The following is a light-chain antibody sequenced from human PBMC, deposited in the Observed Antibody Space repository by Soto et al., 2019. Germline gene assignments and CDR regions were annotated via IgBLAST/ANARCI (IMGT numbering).Light chain of an antibody. V-gene: IGKV3-15*01. CDR3: QQYNNWPFT. Sequence: EIVMTQSPATLSVSPGESATLSCRASQSISNNLAWYQLKPGQAPSLLIFGTSTRATGSPARFSGSGSGTEFTLTISSLQSEDFAVYYCQQYNNWPFTFGPGTKVDIK. CDR2: GTS. J-gene: IGKJ3*01. CDR1: QSISNN.